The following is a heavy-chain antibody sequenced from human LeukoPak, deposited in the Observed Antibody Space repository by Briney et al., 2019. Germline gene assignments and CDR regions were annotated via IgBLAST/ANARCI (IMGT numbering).Heavy chain of an antibody. V-gene: IGHV1-69*05. J-gene: IGHJ4*02. Sequence: SVKVSCKASGGTFSSYAIGWVRQAAGQGLEWMGGIIPIFGTANYAQKFQGRVTITTDESTSTAYMELSSLRSEDTAVYYCARGRYYGSGSYIYWGQGTLVTVSS. CDR2: IIPIFGTA. D-gene: IGHD3-10*01. CDR1: GGTFSSYA. CDR3: ARGRYYGSGSYIY.